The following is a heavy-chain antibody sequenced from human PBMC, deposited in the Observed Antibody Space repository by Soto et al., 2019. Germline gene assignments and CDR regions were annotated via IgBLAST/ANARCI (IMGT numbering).Heavy chain of an antibody. Sequence: SETLSLTCDIPGGSISSSNCRSWVRQPPGKGLEWIGEIYHSGSTNYNPSLKSRVTISVDKSKNQFSLKLSSVTAADTAVYYCARDSSGWYVGYYYGMDVWGQGTTVTVS. J-gene: IGHJ6*02. V-gene: IGHV4-4*02. CDR2: IYHSGST. D-gene: IGHD6-19*01. CDR3: ARDSSGWYVGYYYGMDV. CDR1: GGSISSSNC.